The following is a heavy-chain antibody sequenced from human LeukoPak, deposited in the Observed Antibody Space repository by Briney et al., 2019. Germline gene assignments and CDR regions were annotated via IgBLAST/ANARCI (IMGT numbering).Heavy chain of an antibody. V-gene: IGHV4-59*11. CDR3: ARDRGSSGSNWFDP. J-gene: IGHJ5*02. D-gene: IGHD6-19*01. CDR1: GGSITDQY. CDR2: IYYSGST. Sequence: PSETLSLTCTGSGGSITDQYRSWIRQPPGKGLEWIGYIYYSGSTNYNPSLKSRVTIPVDTSKNQFSLKLSSVTAADTAVYYCARDRGSSGSNWFDPWGQGTLVTVSS.